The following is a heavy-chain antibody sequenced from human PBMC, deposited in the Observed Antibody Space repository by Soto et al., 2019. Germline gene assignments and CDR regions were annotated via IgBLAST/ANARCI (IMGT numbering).Heavy chain of an antibody. J-gene: IGHJ6*02. Sequence: QVQLVESGGDVVQPGRSLRLSCAASGFTFSSYAMHWVRQAPGKGLEWVAVISYDGSNKYYADSVKGRFTISRDNSKNTLYLQMNSLRAEDTAVYYCARGVDTAMKEDYYGMDVWGQGTTVTVSS. CDR3: ARGVDTAMKEDYYGMDV. CDR1: GFTFSSYA. D-gene: IGHD5-18*01. CDR2: ISYDGSNK. V-gene: IGHV3-30-3*01.